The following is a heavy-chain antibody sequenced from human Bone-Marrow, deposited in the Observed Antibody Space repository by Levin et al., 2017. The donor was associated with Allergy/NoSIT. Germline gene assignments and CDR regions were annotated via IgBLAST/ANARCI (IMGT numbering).Heavy chain of an antibody. Sequence: SETLSLTCAMSGGSFSAYRWSWVRQTPGKGLEWIGEVGHNGDANYNPSFKSRVTISVDKSKTQFSLSLISLTAADTGFYYCARLRDDYNYSPDHWGQGTLVTVSS. V-gene: IGHV4-34*01. CDR2: VGHNGDA. D-gene: IGHD5-24*01. CDR1: GGSFSAYR. J-gene: IGHJ4*02. CDR3: ARLRDDYNYSPDH.